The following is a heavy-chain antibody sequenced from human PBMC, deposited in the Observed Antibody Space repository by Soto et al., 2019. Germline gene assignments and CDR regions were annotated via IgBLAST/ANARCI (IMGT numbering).Heavy chain of an antibody. CDR2: INHSGST. Sequence: PSETLSLTCAVYGGSFSGYYWSWIRQPPGKGLEWIGEINHSGSTNYNPSLKNRVTISVDTSKNQFSLKLSSVTAADTAVYYCAMTQGPYYYYYGMDVWGQGTTVTVSS. CDR3: AMTQGPYYYYYGMDV. V-gene: IGHV4-34*01. D-gene: IGHD3-16*01. J-gene: IGHJ6*02. CDR1: GGSFSGYY.